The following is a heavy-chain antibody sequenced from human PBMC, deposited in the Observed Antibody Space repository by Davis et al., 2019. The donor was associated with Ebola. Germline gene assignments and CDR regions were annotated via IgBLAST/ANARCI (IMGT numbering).Heavy chain of an antibody. D-gene: IGHD3-22*01. J-gene: IGHJ3*01. Sequence: SETLSLTCTVSGGSVSSGSYYWSWIRQPPGKGLEWIGYIYYSGNTNSNPSLTGRVTISVDMSNNQVSLRLTSVTAADTAIYYCARPSRQWLANDAFDLWSQGTMVIVSS. CDR3: ARPSRQWLANDAFDL. V-gene: IGHV4-61*01. CDR2: IYYSGNT. CDR1: GGSVSSGSYY.